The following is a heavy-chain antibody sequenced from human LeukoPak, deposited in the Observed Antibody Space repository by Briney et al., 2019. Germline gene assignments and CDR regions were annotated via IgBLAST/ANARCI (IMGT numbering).Heavy chain of an antibody. J-gene: IGHJ3*02. D-gene: IGHD4-17*01. V-gene: IGHV4-59*01. CDR1: GGSISSYY. CDR3: AGDRATYGDNAFDI. Sequence: PSETLSLTCTVSGGSISSYYWSWIRQPPGKGLEWIGYIYYSGSTNYNPSLKSRVTISVDTSKNQFSLKLSSVTAADTAVYYCAGDRATYGDNAFDIWGQGTMVTVSS. CDR2: IYYSGST.